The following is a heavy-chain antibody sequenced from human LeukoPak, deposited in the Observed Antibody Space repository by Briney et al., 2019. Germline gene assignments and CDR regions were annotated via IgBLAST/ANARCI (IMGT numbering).Heavy chain of an antibody. CDR3: AGIPVPAANYYYYYMDV. V-gene: IGHV3-23*01. J-gene: IGHJ6*03. CDR2: ISGSGGST. D-gene: IGHD2-2*01. Sequence: GGSLRLSCAASGFTFSSYWMSWVRQAPGKGLEWVSAISGSGGSTYYADSVKGRFTISRDNSKNTLYLQMNSLRAEDTAVYYCAGIPVPAANYYYYYMDVWGKGTTVTISS. CDR1: GFTFSSYW.